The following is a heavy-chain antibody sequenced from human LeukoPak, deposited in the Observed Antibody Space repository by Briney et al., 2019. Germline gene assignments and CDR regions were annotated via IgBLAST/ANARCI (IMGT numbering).Heavy chain of an antibody. CDR1: GYTFTIYG. D-gene: IGHD5-12*01. CDR3: ARGGYSGYDPLYYFDY. Sequence: GASVTVSCTASGYTFTIYGISWVRQAPGQGLEWMGWISAYNGNTNYAQKLQGRVTMTTDTSTSTAYMELRSLRSDDTAVYYCARGGYSGYDPLYYFDYWGQGTLVTVSS. CDR2: ISAYNGNT. V-gene: IGHV1-18*01. J-gene: IGHJ4*02.